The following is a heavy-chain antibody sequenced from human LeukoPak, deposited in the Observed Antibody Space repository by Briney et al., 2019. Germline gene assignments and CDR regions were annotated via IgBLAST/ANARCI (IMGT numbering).Heavy chain of an antibody. CDR1: GFTFSPYA. V-gene: IGHV3-64D*06. J-gene: IGHJ6*04. CDR3: VKGRGYYYYYGMDV. Sequence: PGGSLRLSCSASGFTFSPYAMNWVRQAPGKGLEYVSAMNSNGGTPYYADSVQGRFTISRDDSKNTLYLQMSSLRAEDTAVYYRVKGRGYYYYYGMDVWGRGTMVIVSS. CDR2: MNSNGGTP.